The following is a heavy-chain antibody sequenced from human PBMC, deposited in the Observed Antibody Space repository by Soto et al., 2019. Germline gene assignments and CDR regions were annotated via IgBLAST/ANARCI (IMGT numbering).Heavy chain of an antibody. Sequence: GGSLRLSCAASGFTFSYYAMSWVRQAPGKGLEWVSVINSDGATYYADSVQGRFSISRDNSKSILCLQMNSLSVEDTAIYYCASRPRGSVAGTLDSWGQGSLVTVSS. CDR3: ASRPRGSVAGTLDS. J-gene: IGHJ5*01. CDR1: GFTFSYYA. CDR2: INSDGAT. D-gene: IGHD6-19*01. V-gene: IGHV3-23*01.